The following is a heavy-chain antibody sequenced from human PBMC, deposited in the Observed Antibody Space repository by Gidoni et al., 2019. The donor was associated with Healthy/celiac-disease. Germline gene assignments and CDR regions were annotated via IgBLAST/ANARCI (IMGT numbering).Heavy chain of an antibody. D-gene: IGHD3-22*01. J-gene: IGHJ4*02. CDR2: FRWECWKQ. CDR1: GFTFDDYA. V-gene: IGHV3-9*01. CDR3: AKDREPVYDSSGYLDY. Sequence: EVQLVESGGGLVQPVRSLRLSCAASGFTFDDYAMHWVRQAPGKGLARGPAGSGKGLEVVSGFRWECWKQGQCELGKGPFNHPRGKRKKLPELAMNSLRAEDTALYYCAKDREPVYDSSGYLDYWGQGTLVTVSS.